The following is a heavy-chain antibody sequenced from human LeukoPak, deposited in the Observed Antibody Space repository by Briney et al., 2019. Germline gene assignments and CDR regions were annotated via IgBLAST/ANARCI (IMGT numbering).Heavy chain of an antibody. V-gene: IGHV3-21*01. CDR2: ISSSSSYI. Sequence: GGSLRLSCAASGFTFSSYGMSWVRQAPGKGLEWVSSISSSSSYIYYADSVKGRFTISRDNAKNSLYLQMNSLRAEDTAVYYCARFEVAGIRRVVYYYYYMDVWGKGTTVTVSS. J-gene: IGHJ6*03. CDR3: ARFEVAGIRRVVYYYYYMDV. CDR1: GFTFSSYG. D-gene: IGHD6-19*01.